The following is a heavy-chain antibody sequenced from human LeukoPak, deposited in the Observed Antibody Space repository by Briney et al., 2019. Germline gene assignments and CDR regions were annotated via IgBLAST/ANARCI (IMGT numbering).Heavy chain of an antibody. D-gene: IGHD1-1*01. CDR1: GYTFTSYG. J-gene: IGHJ5*02. Sequence: ASVKVSCKASGYTFTSYGISWVRQAPGQGLEWMGWISAYNGNTNYAQKLQGRVTMTTDTSTSTAYMELRSLRSGDTAVYYCARGSAVQLERRGVDWFDPWGQGTLVTVSS. V-gene: IGHV1-18*01. CDR3: ARGSAVQLERRGVDWFDP. CDR2: ISAYNGNT.